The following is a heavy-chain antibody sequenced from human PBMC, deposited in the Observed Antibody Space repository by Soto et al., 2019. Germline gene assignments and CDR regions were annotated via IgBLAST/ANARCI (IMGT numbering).Heavy chain of an antibody. Sequence: ASVKVSCKASGYTFTSYYMHWVRQAPGQGLEWMGIINPSGGSTSYAQKFQGRVTMTRDTSTSTVYMELSSLRSEDTAVYYCARAPGSIVGATHFDYWGQGTLVTVS. CDR3: ARAPGSIVGATHFDY. D-gene: IGHD1-26*01. CDR2: INPSGGST. CDR1: GYTFTSYY. V-gene: IGHV1-46*01. J-gene: IGHJ4*02.